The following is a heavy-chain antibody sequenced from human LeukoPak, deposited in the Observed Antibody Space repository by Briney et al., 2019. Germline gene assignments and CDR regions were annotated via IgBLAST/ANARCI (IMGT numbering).Heavy chain of an antibody. D-gene: IGHD1-7*01. J-gene: IGHJ4*02. V-gene: IGHV4-34*01. CDR1: GGSFSGYY. CDR3: ARGLSLITGTTAVVATKGSLDY. CDR2: INHNGST. Sequence: PSETLSLTCAVYGGSFSGYYWSWIRQPPGKGLEWIGEINHNGSTNYNPSLKSRVTISVDTSKNQFSLKLSSVTAADTAVYYCARGLSLITGTTAVVATKGSLDYWGQGTLVTVSS.